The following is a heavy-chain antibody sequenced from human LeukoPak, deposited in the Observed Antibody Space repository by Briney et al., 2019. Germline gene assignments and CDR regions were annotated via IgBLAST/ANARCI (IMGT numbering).Heavy chain of an antibody. J-gene: IGHJ5*02. CDR3: ARSYDSSGYYYAPLDA. Sequence: PSETLSLTCTVSGGSISSYYWSWIRQPPGKELEWIGYISYSGSTNYNPYLTSRVTISVDTSKNQSSITLSSLTAADTAVYYCARSYDSSGYYYAPLDAWGQGTLVTVSS. CDR1: GGSISSYY. CDR2: ISYSGST. V-gene: IGHV4-59*01. D-gene: IGHD3-22*01.